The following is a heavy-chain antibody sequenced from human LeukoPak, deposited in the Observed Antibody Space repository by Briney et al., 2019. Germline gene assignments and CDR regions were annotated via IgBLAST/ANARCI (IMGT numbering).Heavy chain of an antibody. CDR3: ARDVHGDYGSGWFDP. CDR2: IMPPFGTA. D-gene: IGHD4-17*01. CDR1: GGTFNNSA. J-gene: IGHJ5*02. V-gene: IGHV1-69*05. Sequence: GASVKVSCKTSGGTFNNSAISWVRQAPGQGLEWLGGIMPPFGTAGYAQKFQGRVTITKDESTRTVYLELTSLISDDTAVYYCARDVHGDYGSGWFDPWGQGTPVSVSS.